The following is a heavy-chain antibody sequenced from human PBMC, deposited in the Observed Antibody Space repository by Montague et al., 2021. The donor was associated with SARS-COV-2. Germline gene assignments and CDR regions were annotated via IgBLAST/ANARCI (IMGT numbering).Heavy chain of an antibody. D-gene: IGHD2-15*01. CDR1: GGSISSSSYY. Sequence: SETLSLTCTVSGGSISSSSYYWGWIRQPPGKGLEWIGSIYYSGSTYYNPSLKSRVTISVDTSKNQFSLKLSSVTAVDTAVYYCARSWGRWLLWGYYFDYWGQGTLVTVSS. V-gene: IGHV4-39*01. J-gene: IGHJ4*02. CDR2: IYYSGST. CDR3: ARSWGRWLLWGYYFDY.